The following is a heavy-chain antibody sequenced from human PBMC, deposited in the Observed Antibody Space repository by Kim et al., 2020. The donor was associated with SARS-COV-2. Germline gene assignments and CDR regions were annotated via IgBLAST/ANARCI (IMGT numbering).Heavy chain of an antibody. Sequence: SVKGRVTISRDNSKNSLYLQMNSLRTEDTALYYCAKPTSPRRIVGATADYWGQGTLVTVSS. D-gene: IGHD1-26*01. J-gene: IGHJ4*02. CDR3: AKPTSPRRIVGATADY. V-gene: IGHV3-43*01.